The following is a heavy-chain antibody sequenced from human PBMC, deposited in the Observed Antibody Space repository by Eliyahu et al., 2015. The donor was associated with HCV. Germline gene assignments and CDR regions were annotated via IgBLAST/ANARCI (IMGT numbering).Heavy chain of an antibody. CDR2: IIPILGIA. D-gene: IGHD1-26*01. CDR3: AIGATPQLDYYYGMDV. CDR1: GGTFSSYT. Sequence: QVQLVQSGAEVKKPGSSVKVSCKASGGTFSSYTISWVRQAPGQGLEWMGRIIPILGIANYAQKFQGRVTITADKSTSTAYMELSSLRSEDTAVYYCAIGATPQLDYYYGMDVWGQGTTVTVSS. V-gene: IGHV1-69*02. J-gene: IGHJ6*02.